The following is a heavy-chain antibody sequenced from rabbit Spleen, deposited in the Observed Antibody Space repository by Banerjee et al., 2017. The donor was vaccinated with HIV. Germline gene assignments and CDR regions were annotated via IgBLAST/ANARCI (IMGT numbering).Heavy chain of an antibody. CDR2: IYAGSDST. V-gene: IGHV1S40*01. CDR1: GFSFSSSYW. J-gene: IGHJ6*01. Sequence: QSLEDSGGDLVKPGASLTLTCTASGFSFSSSYWICWVRQAPGKGPEWIACIYAGSDSTYYATWAKGRFTISKTSSTTVTLQMTSLTAADTATYFCARDTGGSGGYALDLWGQGTLVTVS. CDR3: ARDTGGSGGYALDL. D-gene: IGHD1-1*01.